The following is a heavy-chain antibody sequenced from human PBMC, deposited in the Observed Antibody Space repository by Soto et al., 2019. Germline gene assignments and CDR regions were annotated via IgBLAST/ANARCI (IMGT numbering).Heavy chain of an antibody. CDR1: GFTFNNYD. D-gene: IGHD1-26*01. Sequence: QVQLVESGGGVVQPGRSLRLSCAASGFTFNNYDMHWVRQAPGKGLEWVAVIWHDGSYKYYADSVKGRFTISRDNSKNTLYLQMNSLRDEETAVYYCARDLSAHFAHWGQGALVTVSS. V-gene: IGHV3-33*01. J-gene: IGHJ4*02. CDR2: IWHDGSYK. CDR3: ARDLSAHFAH.